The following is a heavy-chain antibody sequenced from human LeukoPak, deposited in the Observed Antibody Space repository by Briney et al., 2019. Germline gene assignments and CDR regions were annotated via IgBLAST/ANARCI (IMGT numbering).Heavy chain of an antibody. CDR1: GYTFTGYY. J-gene: IGHJ3*02. Sequence: ASVKGSCKAPGYTFTGYYMHWVRQAPGQGLEWMGWINPNSGGTNYAQKFQGRVTMTRDTSISTAYMELSSLRSDDTAVYYCARDDRAFDGIWGQGTMVTVSS. CDR2: INPNSGGT. CDR3: ARDDRAFDGI. V-gene: IGHV1-2*02. D-gene: IGHD3-9*01.